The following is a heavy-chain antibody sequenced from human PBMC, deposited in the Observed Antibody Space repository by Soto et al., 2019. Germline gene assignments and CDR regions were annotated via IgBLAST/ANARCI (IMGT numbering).Heavy chain of an antibody. V-gene: IGHV5-10-1*01. D-gene: IGHD3-10*01. Sequence: PGESLKISCKGSGYSFTSYWISWVRQMPGKGLEWMGRIDPSDSYTNYSPSFQGHVTISADKSISTAYLQWSSLKASDTAMYYCARLFGEFYDYYYYGMDVWGQGTTVPVSS. CDR2: IDPSDSYT. CDR1: GYSFTSYW. J-gene: IGHJ6*02. CDR3: ARLFGEFYDYYYYGMDV.